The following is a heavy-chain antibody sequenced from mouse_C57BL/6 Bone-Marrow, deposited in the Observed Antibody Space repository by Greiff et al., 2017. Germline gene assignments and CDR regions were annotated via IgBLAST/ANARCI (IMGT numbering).Heavy chain of an antibody. J-gene: IGHJ2*01. CDR2: IDPSDSYT. D-gene: IGHD1-1*02. Sequence: QVQLQQPGAELVMPGASVKLSCKASGYTFTSYWMHWVKQRPGQGLEWIGEIDPSDSYTNYNQKFKGKSTLTVDKSSSTAYMRLSSLTSEDSAVYSCARGRGSYGFDYWGQGTTLTVSS. CDR3: ARGRGSYGFDY. V-gene: IGHV1-69*01. CDR1: GYTFTSYW.